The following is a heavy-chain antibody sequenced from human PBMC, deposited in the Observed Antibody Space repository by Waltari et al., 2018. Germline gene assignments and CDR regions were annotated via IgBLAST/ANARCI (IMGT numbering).Heavy chain of an antibody. CDR1: GFTFSSYG. D-gene: IGHD1-26*01. Sequence: QVQLVESGGGVVQPGGSLRLSCAASGFTFSSYGMHWVRQAPGKGLEWVAFIRYDGSNKYYADSVKGRFTISRDNSKNTLYLQMNSLRAEDTAVYYCLWDRPVSRPAFDIWGQGTMVTVSS. CDR2: IRYDGSNK. J-gene: IGHJ3*02. V-gene: IGHV3-30*02. CDR3: LWDRPVSRPAFDI.